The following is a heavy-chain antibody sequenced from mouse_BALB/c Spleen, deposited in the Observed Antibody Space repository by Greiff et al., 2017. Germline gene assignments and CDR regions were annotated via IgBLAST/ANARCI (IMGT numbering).Heavy chain of an antibody. V-gene: IGHV1S81*02. CDR2: INPSNGGT. CDR1: GYTFTSYY. D-gene: IGHD2-14*01. CDR3: TRYYRYDWYFDV. J-gene: IGHJ1*01. Sequence: QVHVKQSGAELVKPGASVKLSCKASGYTFTSYYMYWVKQRPGQGLEWIGEINPSNGGTNFNEKFKSKATLTVDKSSSTAYMQLSSLTSEDSAVYYCTRYYRYDWYFDVWGAGTTVTVSS.